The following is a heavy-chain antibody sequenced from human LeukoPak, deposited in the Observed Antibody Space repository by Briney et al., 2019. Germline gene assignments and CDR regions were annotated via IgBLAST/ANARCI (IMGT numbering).Heavy chain of an antibody. CDR1: GFTFSSYA. Sequence: GGSLRLSCAASGFTFSSYAMSWVRQAPGEGLEWVSAISGSGGSTYYADSVKGRFTISRDNSKNTLYLQMDSLRVEDTAVYYCARGGSNWYNAYFDYWGQGTLVTVSS. J-gene: IGHJ4*02. CDR3: ARGGSNWYNAYFDY. D-gene: IGHD1/OR15-1a*01. CDR2: ISGSGGST. V-gene: IGHV3-23*01.